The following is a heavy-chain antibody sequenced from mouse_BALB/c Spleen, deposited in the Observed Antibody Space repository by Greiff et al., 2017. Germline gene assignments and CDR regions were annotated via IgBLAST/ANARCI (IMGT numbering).Heavy chain of an antibody. Sequence: QVQLKESGPELVKPGASVKMSCKASGYTFTDYVISWVKQRTGQGLEWIGEIYPGSGSTYYNEKFKGKATLTADKSSNTAYMQLSSLTSEDSAVYFCARSEVRRAWFAYWGQGTLVTVSA. CDR2: IYPGSGST. CDR1: GYTFTDYV. CDR3: ARSEVRRAWFAY. V-gene: IGHV1-77*01. J-gene: IGHJ3*01. D-gene: IGHD2-14*01.